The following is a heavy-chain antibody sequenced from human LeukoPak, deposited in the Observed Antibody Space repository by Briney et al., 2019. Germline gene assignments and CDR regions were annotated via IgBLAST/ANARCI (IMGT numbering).Heavy chain of an antibody. CDR3: ARGFGVAGRPPYNWFDP. J-gene: IGHJ5*02. CDR2: ISAYNGNT. V-gene: IGHV1-18*01. D-gene: IGHD6-6*01. CDR1: GYTFSMYG. Sequence: GASVKVSCKASGYTFSMYGIIWVRQAPGQGLEWMGWISAYNGNTNYAQKLQGRVTMTTGTSTSTAYMEMRSLRSDDTAVYYCARGFGVAGRPPYNWFDPWGQGTLVTISS.